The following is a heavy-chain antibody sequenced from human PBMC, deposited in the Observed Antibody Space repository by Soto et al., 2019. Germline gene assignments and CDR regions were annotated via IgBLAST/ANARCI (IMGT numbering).Heavy chain of an antibody. V-gene: IGHV1-69*13. D-gene: IGHD2-2*01. J-gene: IGHJ6*02. Sequence: ASVKVSCKASGGTFSSYAISWVRQAPGQGLEWMGGIIPIFGTANYAQKYKGRVTITAVESTSTAYMGLSILRSEDTAVYYFAILFIGYCSSTSCFGSAQPSQYYYYGMDVWGQGTTVTVSS. CDR1: GGTFSSYA. CDR3: AILFIGYCSSTSCFGSAQPSQYYYYGMDV. CDR2: IIPIFGTA.